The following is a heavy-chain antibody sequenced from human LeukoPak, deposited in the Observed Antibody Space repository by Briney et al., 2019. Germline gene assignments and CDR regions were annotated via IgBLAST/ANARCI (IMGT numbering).Heavy chain of an antibody. CDR3: AKGSYYYDSADYFDY. Sequence: GGSLRLSCAASGFTFSSYAMSWVRQAPGKGLEWVSTLSGSGGNTYYADSVKSRVTISRDNSKNTLYLQMNSLRAEDTAVYNCAKGSYYYDSADYFDYWGQGILVTVSS. D-gene: IGHD3-22*01. V-gene: IGHV3-23*01. J-gene: IGHJ4*02. CDR2: LSGSGGNT. CDR1: GFTFSSYA.